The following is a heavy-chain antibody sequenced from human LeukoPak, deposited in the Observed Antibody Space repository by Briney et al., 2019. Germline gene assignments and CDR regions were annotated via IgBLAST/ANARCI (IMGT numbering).Heavy chain of an antibody. D-gene: IGHD3-22*01. Sequence: PSGTLSLTCTVSGGSVGSGNYYWSWIRQPPGKRLEWIGYVYYSGNTNYNPSLKSRVTISIDTSKNQFSLKLSSVTAADTAIYYCARDRSTGYYDSSGYYYKYSDSWGQGTLVTVSS. J-gene: IGHJ4*02. CDR1: GGSVGSGNYY. V-gene: IGHV4-61*01. CDR3: ARDRSTGYYDSSGYYYKYSDS. CDR2: VYYSGNT.